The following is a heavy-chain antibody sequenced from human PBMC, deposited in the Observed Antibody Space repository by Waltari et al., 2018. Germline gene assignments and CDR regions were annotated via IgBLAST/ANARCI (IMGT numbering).Heavy chain of an antibody. Sequence: QVQLVQSGAEVKKPGASVKVSCKASGYTFTSYGISWVRQAPGQGLEWMGWISAYNGNTNYAQKLQGRVTMTTDTSTSTAYMELRSLRSDDTAVYYCARDSTIFGVVTTTRRVRDYGMDVWGQGTTVTVYS. V-gene: IGHV1-18*01. D-gene: IGHD3-3*01. CDR3: ARDSTIFGVVTTTRRVRDYGMDV. CDR2: ISAYNGNT. CDR1: GYTFTSYG. J-gene: IGHJ6*02.